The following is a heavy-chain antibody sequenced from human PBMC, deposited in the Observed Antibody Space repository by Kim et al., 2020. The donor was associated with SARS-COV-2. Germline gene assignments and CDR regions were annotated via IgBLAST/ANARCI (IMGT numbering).Heavy chain of an antibody. D-gene: IGHD3-10*01. CDR1: GGSISSSSYY. J-gene: IGHJ6*02. CDR3: AREGGYYGSGSQDV. CDR2: IYYSGST. V-gene: IGHV4-39*02. Sequence: SETLSLTCTVSGGSISSSSYYWGWIRQPPGKGLEWIGSIYYSGSTYYNPSLKSRVTISVDTSKNQFSLKLSSVTAADTAVYYCAREGGYYGSGSQDVWGQGTTVTVSS.